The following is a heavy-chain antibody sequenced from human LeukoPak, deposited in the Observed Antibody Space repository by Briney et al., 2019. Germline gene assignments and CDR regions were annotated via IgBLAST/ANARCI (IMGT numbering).Heavy chain of an antibody. D-gene: IGHD1-1*01. Sequence: GGSLRLSCAASGFTFSSIAMTWVRQAPGKGLEWVSTIRSNGGTTYNAESVKGRFTISRDNSKNTVHLELNSLRVEDTAIYYCAKGQELDDGVFDAWGQGTLVTVSS. CDR3: AKGQELDDGVFDA. CDR2: IRSNGGTT. CDR1: GFTFSSIA. J-gene: IGHJ4*02. V-gene: IGHV3-23*01.